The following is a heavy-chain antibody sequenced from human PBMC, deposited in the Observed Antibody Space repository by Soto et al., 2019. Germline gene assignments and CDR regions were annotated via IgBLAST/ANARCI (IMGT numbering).Heavy chain of an antibody. J-gene: IGHJ4*02. CDR2: ISSSSSTI. Sequence: EVQVVESGGGLVQPGGSLRLSCAASGFTFSSNSMNWVRQAPGKGLEWISYISSSSSTIYEDSVKGRFTISRDNAKNSLYLQRNSLTYVIRSVYFFAREIWNGHLTSEFWGQGTLVTVSS. V-gene: IGHV3-48*02. CDR1: GFTFSSNS. CDR3: AREIWNGHLTSEF. D-gene: IGHD3-3*01.